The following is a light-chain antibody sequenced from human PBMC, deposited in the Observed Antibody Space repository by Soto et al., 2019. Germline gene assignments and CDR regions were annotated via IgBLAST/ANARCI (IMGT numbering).Light chain of an antibody. J-gene: IGKJ1*01. CDR2: AAS. CDR3: QQSHSAPRT. CDR1: QSIRFY. Sequence: DIQMTQSPSSLSASVGDRVTITCRASQSIRFYLNWYQQKPGKAPSLLIYAASNLHSGVPSRFSASGSGTDFTLTISSLQPEDFATYYCQQSHSAPRTFGPGTKVEIK. V-gene: IGKV1-39*01.